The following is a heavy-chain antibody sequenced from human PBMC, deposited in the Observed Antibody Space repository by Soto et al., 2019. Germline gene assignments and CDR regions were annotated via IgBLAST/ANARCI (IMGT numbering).Heavy chain of an antibody. Sequence: PSETLSLTCTVSGGSISSGDYYWRWIRQPPGKGREWIGYIYYSGSTYYNPSLKSRVTISVDTSKNQFSLKLSSVTAADTAVFYCARHYSSGSRNWFDPWGQGTLVTVSS. D-gene: IGHD6-19*01. CDR3: ARHYSSGSRNWFDP. CDR1: GGSISSGDYY. CDR2: IYYSGST. V-gene: IGHV4-30-4*01. J-gene: IGHJ5*02.